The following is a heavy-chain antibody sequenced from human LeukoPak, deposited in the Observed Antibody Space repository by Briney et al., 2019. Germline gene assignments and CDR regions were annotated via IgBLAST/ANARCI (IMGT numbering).Heavy chain of an antibody. CDR2: INGDGRST. V-gene: IGHV3-74*01. D-gene: IGHD2-15*01. J-gene: IGHJ3*02. Sequence: SGGSLRLSCAASEFTVNSNYMIWVRQAPGKGLVWVSRINGDGRSTSYADSVKGRFTISRDNAKNTLYLQMNSLRAEDTAVYYCARDAVAWAFDIWGQGTMVTVSS. CDR3: ARDAVAWAFDI. CDR1: EFTVNSNY.